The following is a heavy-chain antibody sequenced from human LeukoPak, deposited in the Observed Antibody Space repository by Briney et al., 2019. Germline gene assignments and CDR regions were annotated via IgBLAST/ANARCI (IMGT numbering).Heavy chain of an antibody. CDR1: GYTFTGYY. CDR2: INPNTGDT. CDR3: ARSYAMVVAAGYVYY. D-gene: IGHD2-15*01. V-gene: IGHV1-2*04. Sequence: ASVKVSCKASGYTFTGYYVHWVRQAPGQGLDWMGWINPNTGDTHYAQKFQGWVTMTRDTSINTAYMELNRLKSDDTAVYYCARSYAMVVAAGYVYYWGQGSLVTVSS. J-gene: IGHJ4*02.